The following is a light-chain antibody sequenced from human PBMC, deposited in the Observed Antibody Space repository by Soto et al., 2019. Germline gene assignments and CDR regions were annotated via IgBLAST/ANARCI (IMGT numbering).Light chain of an antibody. CDR2: EVI. CDR3: SSYAGSNIVI. CDR1: SSDVGGYDY. V-gene: IGLV2-8*01. J-gene: IGLJ2*01. Sequence: QSVLTQPPSASGSPGQSVTISCTGTSSDVGGYDYVSWYQQHPGEAPKLIIYEVIKRPSGVPDRFSGSHSGNTASLTVSGLQAEDEADYYCSSYAGSNIVIFGGGTQLTVL.